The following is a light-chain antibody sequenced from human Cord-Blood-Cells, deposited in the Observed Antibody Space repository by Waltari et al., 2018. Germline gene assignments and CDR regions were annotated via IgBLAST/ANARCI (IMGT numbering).Light chain of an antibody. CDR2: WAS. V-gene: IGKV4-1*01. CDR3: QQYYSTPYS. Sequence: DIVMTQSPESLAVSLGEGATINCKSSKSVLYSFNNNNYLAWYQQKPGQPPKLLIYWASTRESGVPDRFSGSGSGTDFTLTISSLQSEDVAVYYCQQYYSTPYSFGQGTKLEIK. J-gene: IGKJ2*03. CDR1: KSVLYSFNNNNY.